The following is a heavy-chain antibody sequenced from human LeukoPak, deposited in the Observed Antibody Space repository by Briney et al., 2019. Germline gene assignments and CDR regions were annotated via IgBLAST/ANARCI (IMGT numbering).Heavy chain of an antibody. D-gene: IGHD3-3*01. CDR1: GGAINRRNYY. J-gene: IGHJ4*02. CDR2: TYYSGSV. Sequence: SETLSLTCTVVGGAINRRNYYWGWIRQSPGKGLEWIGSTYYSGSVNNNPSLQSRVTISVDTSRNQFSLKLTSVTAADTAVYYCARRVATSGNFFDYWGPGTLVTVSS. V-gene: IGHV4-39*01. CDR3: ARRVATSGNFFDY.